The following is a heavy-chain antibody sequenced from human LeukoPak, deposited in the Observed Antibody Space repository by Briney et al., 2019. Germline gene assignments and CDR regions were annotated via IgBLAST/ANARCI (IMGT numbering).Heavy chain of an antibody. CDR2: IWYNGNDK. CDR3: ARRNGDYGLDY. J-gene: IGHJ4*02. CDR1: GFTFRNYG. V-gene: IGHV3-30*19. D-gene: IGHD4-17*01. Sequence: PGRSLRLSCAASGFTFRNYGMHWVRQAPGKGLEWVAVIWYNGNDKYYADSVKGRFTISRDNSKNTLYLQMNSLRAEDTAVYYCARRNGDYGLDYWGQGTLVTVSS.